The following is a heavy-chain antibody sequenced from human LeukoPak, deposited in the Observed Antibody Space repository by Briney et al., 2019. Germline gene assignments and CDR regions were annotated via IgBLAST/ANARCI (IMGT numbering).Heavy chain of an antibody. CDR1: GGSISSGGSY. CDR2: IYYSGST. CDR3: ARVKPGAYYYVD. Sequence: SETLSLTCTVSGGSISSGGSYWSWIRQHPGKGLEWIGYIYYSGSTYYNPSLKSRVTISVDTSKNQFSLKLSSVTAADTAVYYCARVKPGAYYYVDWGQGTLVTVSS. D-gene: IGHD3-10*02. V-gene: IGHV4-31*03. J-gene: IGHJ4*02.